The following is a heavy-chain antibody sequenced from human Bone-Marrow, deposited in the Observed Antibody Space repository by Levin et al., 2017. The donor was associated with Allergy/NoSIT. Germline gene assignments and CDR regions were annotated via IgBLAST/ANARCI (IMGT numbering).Heavy chain of an antibody. Sequence: LSLTCAASGFPFSSYSMHWVRQAPGKGLEWISYISSSSDTIYYADSVRGRFTISRDSAKNSLYLQMNSLRDEDTAIYYCAGLVRGYWGQGTLVTVSS. CDR3: AGLVRGY. CDR1: GFPFSSYS. J-gene: IGHJ4*02. CDR2: ISSSSDTI. D-gene: IGHD3-10*01. V-gene: IGHV3-48*02.